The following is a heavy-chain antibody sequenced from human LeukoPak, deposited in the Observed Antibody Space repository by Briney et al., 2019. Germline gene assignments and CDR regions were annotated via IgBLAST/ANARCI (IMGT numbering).Heavy chain of an antibody. V-gene: IGHV1-2*02. CDR2: INPNSGGT. J-gene: IGHJ4*02. CDR3: ARFSTMIVVVATPGFDY. D-gene: IGHD3-22*01. CDR1: GYTFTGYY. Sequence: ASVKVSCKASGYTFTGYYMHWVRQAPGQGLEWMGWINPNSGGTNYAQKFQGRVTMPRDTSISTAYMELSRLRSDDTAVYYCARFSTMIVVVATPGFDYWGQGTLVTVSS.